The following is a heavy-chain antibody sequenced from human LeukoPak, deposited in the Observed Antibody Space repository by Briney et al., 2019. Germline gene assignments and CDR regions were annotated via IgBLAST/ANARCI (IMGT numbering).Heavy chain of an antibody. Sequence: SETLSLTCAVYGGSFSGYYWSWIRQPPGKGLEWIGEINHSGSTYYNPSLKSRVTISVDTSKNQFSLKVSSVTAADTAVYYCARLIIGDNYFDYWGQGALVTVSS. CDR2: INHSGST. V-gene: IGHV4-34*01. CDR3: ARLIIGDNYFDY. J-gene: IGHJ4*02. CDR1: GGSFSGYY. D-gene: IGHD3-16*01.